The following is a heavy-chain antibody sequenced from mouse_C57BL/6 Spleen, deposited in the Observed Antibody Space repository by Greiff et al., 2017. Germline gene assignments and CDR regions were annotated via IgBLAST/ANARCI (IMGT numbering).Heavy chain of an antibody. D-gene: IGHD2-5*01. J-gene: IGHJ4*01. V-gene: IGHV1-82*01. CDR1: GYAFSSSW. CDR2: IYPGDGDT. CDR3: ARSYYSNDAMDY. Sequence: VQLQQSGPELVKPGASVKISCKASGYAFSSSWMNWVKQRPGKGLEWIGRIYPGDGDTNYNGKFKGKATLTADKSSSTAYMQLSSLTSEDSAVYFCARSYYSNDAMDYWGQGTSVTVSS.